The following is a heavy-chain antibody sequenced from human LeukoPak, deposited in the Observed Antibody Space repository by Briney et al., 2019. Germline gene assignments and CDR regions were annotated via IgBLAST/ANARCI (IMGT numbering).Heavy chain of an antibody. CDR3: ARVRIGQQLDKYYYYAMDV. CDR1: GYSFTAYY. D-gene: IGHD6-13*01. V-gene: IGHV1-2*02. CDR2: INPASRGT. Sequence: ASVKVSCKASGYSFTAYYIHWVRQAPGQGLEWMGLINPASRGTNYAQKFQDRVTMTRDTSISTVYMELSRLRSDDTAVYYCARVRIGQQLDKYYYYAMDVWGQGTTVTVSS. J-gene: IGHJ6*02.